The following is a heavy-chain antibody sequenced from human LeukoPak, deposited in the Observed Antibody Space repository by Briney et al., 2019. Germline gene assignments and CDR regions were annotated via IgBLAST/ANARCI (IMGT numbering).Heavy chain of an antibody. CDR3: ARHVRVGGNSIYPYYYYYYMDV. CDR1: GGSFSGYY. D-gene: IGHD4-23*01. CDR2: INHSGST. J-gene: IGHJ6*03. Sequence: PSETLSLTCAVYGGSFSGYYWSWIRQPPGKGLEWIGEINHSGSTNYNPSLKSRVTISVDTSKNQFSLKLSSVTAADTAVYYRARHVRVGGNSIYPYYYYYYMDVWGKGTTVTISS. V-gene: IGHV4-34*01.